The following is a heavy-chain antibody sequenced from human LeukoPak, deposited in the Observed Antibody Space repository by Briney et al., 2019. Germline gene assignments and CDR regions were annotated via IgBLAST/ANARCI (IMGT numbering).Heavy chain of an antibody. CDR2: ISSSGSTI. D-gene: IGHD3-10*02. CDR3: AELGITMIGGV. J-gene: IGHJ6*04. Sequence: GGSLRLSCAASGFTFSSYEMNWVRQAPGKGLEWVSYISSSGSTIYFADSVKGRFTISRDNAKNSLYLQMNSLRAEDTAVYYCAELGITMIGGVWGKGTTVTVSS. CDR1: GFTFSSYE. V-gene: IGHV3-48*03.